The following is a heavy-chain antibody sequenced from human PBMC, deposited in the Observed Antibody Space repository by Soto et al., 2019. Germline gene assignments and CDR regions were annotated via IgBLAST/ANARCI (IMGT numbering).Heavy chain of an antibody. Sequence: ASEKVSCKASGYTFTSYGISWVRQAPGQGLEWMGWISAYNGNTNYAQKLQGRVTMTTDTSTSTAYMELRSLRSDDTAVYYCARDLRYDILTGYPIDYWGQGTLVTVSS. CDR2: ISAYNGNT. V-gene: IGHV1-18*04. J-gene: IGHJ4*02. CDR3: ARDLRYDILTGYPIDY. CDR1: GYTFTSYG. D-gene: IGHD3-9*01.